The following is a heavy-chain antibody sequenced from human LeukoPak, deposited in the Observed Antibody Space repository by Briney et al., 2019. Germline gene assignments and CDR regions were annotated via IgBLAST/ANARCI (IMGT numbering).Heavy chain of an antibody. D-gene: IGHD6-19*01. J-gene: IGHJ4*02. CDR2: ISGSDAST. V-gene: IGHV3-23*01. Sequence: PGGSLRLSCVASGYTFSTYNMSWVRQAPGKGLEWVSVISGSDASTYYADSVKGRFTISRDNSKNTLYLQMNSLRAEDTAVYYCAKEGSSGMTVSNYFHYWGQGTLVTVSS. CDR3: AKEGSSGMTVSNYFHY. CDR1: GYTFSTYN.